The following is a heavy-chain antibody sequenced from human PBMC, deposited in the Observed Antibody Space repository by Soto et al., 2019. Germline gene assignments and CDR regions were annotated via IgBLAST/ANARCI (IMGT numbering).Heavy chain of an antibody. J-gene: IGHJ3*01. V-gene: IGHV3-74*01. CDR2: IHSDGSST. Sequence: EVQLVESGGGLVRPGGSLRLSCAASGFTFSYYWMHWVRQAPGKGLVWVSRIHSDGSSTTYADFVKGRFIISRDNARNTVDLQMNSVRVEDTAVYYCARGDRGAFDLWGQGTVVIVSS. CDR3: ARGDRGAFDL. CDR1: GFTFSYYW. D-gene: IGHD1-26*01.